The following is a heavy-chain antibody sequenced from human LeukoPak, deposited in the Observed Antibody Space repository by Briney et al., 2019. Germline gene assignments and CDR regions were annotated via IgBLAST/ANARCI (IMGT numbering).Heavy chain of an antibody. D-gene: IGHD3-9*01. CDR1: GFTFSRYA. Sequence: GRSLRLSCAASGFTFSRYAMHWVRQAPGKGLEWVAVISYNGSDKYYADSVKGRSNISRDNFMNTLYLQMNSLRAEDTAVYYCSRAGLRFLDWLSPSSYWGQGTLVTVSS. J-gene: IGHJ4*02. CDR3: SRAGLRFLDWLSPSSY. CDR2: ISYNGSDK. V-gene: IGHV3-30*04.